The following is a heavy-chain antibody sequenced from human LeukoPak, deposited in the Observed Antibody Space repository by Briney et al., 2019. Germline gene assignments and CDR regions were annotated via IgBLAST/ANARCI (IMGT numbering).Heavy chain of an antibody. CDR3: AKDLGFGGDYYGMDV. CDR2: ISFGGNNK. Sequence: GGSLRLSCEASGFTFTSYGLHWVRQTPGKGLEWVAVISFGGNNKLYADSVKGRFTISRDNSKNTLYLQLNSLTAEDTALYSCAKDLGFGGDYYGMDVWGKGTTVTVSS. D-gene: IGHD3-10*01. CDR1: GFTFTSYG. J-gene: IGHJ6*04. V-gene: IGHV3-30*18.